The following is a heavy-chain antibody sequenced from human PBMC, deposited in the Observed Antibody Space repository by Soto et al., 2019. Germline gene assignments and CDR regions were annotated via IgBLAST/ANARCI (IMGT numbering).Heavy chain of an antibody. Sequence: EVQLLQSGGHLVRPGGSLRLSCVASGFTFSDYVMTWVRQAPEKGLEWVSTISVGGGSAYYADSVKGRFAISRDNSKNTLYLQLNSLRAEDTAVYYCVKDRAQQLILVLCLDPWGQGALVTVSS. CDR3: VKDRAQQLILVLCLDP. CDR2: ISVGGGSA. J-gene: IGHJ5*02. D-gene: IGHD6-13*01. CDR1: GFTFSDYV. V-gene: IGHV3-23*01.